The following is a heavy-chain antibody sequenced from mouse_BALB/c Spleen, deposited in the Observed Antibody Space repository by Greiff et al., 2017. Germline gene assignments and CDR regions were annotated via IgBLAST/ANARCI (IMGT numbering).Heavy chain of an antibody. CDR2: INPSNGRT. Sequence: QVQLQQPGAELVKPGASVKPSCKAPGYTFTSYWMHWVKQRPGQGLEWIGEINPSNGRTNYNEKFKSKATLTVDKSTSTAYMQLSSLTSEDSAVYYCARGGIHYYGYAYWGQGTTLTVSA. D-gene: IGHD1-2*01. V-gene: IGHV1S81*02. J-gene: IGHJ2*01. CDR3: ARGGIHYYGYAY. CDR1: GYTFTSYW.